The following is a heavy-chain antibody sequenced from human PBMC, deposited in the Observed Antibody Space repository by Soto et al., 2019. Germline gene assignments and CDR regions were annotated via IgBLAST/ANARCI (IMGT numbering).Heavy chain of an antibody. Sequence: PGQGLEWMGWISAYNGNTNYAQKLQGRVTMTTDTSTSTAYMELRSLRSDDTAVYYCARVVDYGDPFFDYWGQGTLVTVSS. V-gene: IGHV1-18*01. D-gene: IGHD4-17*01. J-gene: IGHJ4*02. CDR2: ISAYNGNT. CDR3: ARVVDYGDPFFDY.